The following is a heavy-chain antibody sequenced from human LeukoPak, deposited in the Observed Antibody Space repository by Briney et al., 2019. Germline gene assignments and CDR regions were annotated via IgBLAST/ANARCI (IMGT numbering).Heavy chain of an antibody. CDR2: IYYSGST. V-gene: IGHV4-31*11. J-gene: IGHJ2*01. CDR3: ARVRFLEWLPLYWYFDL. CDR1: GVSIDSTNW. D-gene: IGHD3-3*01. Sequence: SETLSLTCDVSGVSIDSTNWWNWIRQHPGKGLEWIGYIYYSGSTYYNPSLKSRVTISVDTSKNQFSLKLSSVTAADTAVYYCARVRFLEWLPLYWYFDLWGRGTLVTVSS.